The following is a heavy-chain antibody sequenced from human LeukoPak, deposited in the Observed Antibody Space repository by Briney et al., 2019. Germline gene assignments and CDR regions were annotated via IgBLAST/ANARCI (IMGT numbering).Heavy chain of an antibody. Sequence: PSETLSLTCTVSGGSISSGDYYWSWIRQPPGKGLEWIGYIYYSGSTYYNPSLKSRVTISVDTSNNQFSLKLSSVTAADTAVYYCARTARYGTFDYWGQGTLVTVSS. D-gene: IGHD3-9*01. CDR2: IYYSGST. J-gene: IGHJ4*02. V-gene: IGHV4-30-4*01. CDR3: ARTARYGTFDY. CDR1: GGSISSGDYY.